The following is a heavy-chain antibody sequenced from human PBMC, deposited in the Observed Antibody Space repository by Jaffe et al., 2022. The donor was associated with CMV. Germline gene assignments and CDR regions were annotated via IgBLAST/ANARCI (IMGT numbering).Heavy chain of an antibody. CDR1: GFTFSSYS. Sequence: EVQLVESGGGLVKPGGSLRLSCAASGFTFSSYSMNWVRQAPGKGLEWVSSISSSSSYIYYADSVKGRFTISRDNAKNSLYLQMNSLRAEDTAVYYCARAKMTTVTTAVYYFDYWGQGTLVTVSS. CDR3: ARAKMTTVTTAVYYFDY. V-gene: IGHV3-21*01. J-gene: IGHJ4*02. D-gene: IGHD4-17*01. CDR2: ISSSSSYI.